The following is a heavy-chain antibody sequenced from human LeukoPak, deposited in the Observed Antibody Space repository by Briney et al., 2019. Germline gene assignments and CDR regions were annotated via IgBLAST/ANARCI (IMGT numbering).Heavy chain of an antibody. D-gene: IGHD3-22*01. CDR3: ARVEYHYDSSGYYDY. V-gene: IGHV1-2*02. J-gene: IGHJ4*02. CDR2: INPNSGGT. CDR1: GYTFTGHY. Sequence: ASVKVSCKASGYTFTGHYMNWVRQAPGQGLEWMGWINPNSGGTNYAQKFQGRVTMTRDTSISTAYMEQSSLRSDDTAVYYCARVEYHYDSSGYYDYWGQGTLVTVSS.